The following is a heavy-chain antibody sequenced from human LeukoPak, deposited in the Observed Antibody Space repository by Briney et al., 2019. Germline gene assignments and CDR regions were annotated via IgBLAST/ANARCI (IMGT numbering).Heavy chain of an antibody. Sequence: PSETLSLTCTVSGGSISTYYWSWIRQPPGKALEWIAYINYRGTTDSNPSLKSRVTISVDTSKRQLSLKLSSVTAADTAVYYCARHESAWRGAFDIWGQGTMVTVSS. J-gene: IGHJ3*02. CDR2: INYRGTT. CDR1: GGSISTYY. V-gene: IGHV4-59*08. CDR3: ARHESAWRGAFDI. D-gene: IGHD3-3*01.